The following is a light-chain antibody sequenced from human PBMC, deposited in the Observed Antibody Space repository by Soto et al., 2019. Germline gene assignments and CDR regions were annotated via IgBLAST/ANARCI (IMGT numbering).Light chain of an antibody. CDR2: DAS. J-gene: IGKJ4*01. CDR3: QQYDNYPLT. V-gene: IGKV1-5*01. CDR1: QSVRSW. Sequence: DIQMTQSPATLSASVGDRVTNTCRASQSVRSWLAWYQQKPGTAPKLLIFDASRLESGVPSRFSGSASGTEFTLTISSLQPDDFATYYCQQYDNYPLTFGGGTKVDIK.